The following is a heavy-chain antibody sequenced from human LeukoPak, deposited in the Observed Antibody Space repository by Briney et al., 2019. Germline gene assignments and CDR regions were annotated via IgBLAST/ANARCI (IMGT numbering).Heavy chain of an antibody. Sequence: SETLSLTCTVSGGSISSYYWSWIRQPPGKGLEWVGYIYYSGSTNYNPSLKSRVTISVDTSKNQFSLKLSSVTAADTAVYYCERVSSSGSPIGGFDPWGQGTLVTVSS. J-gene: IGHJ5*02. V-gene: IGHV4-59*01. CDR2: IYYSGST. CDR3: ERVSSSGSPIGGFDP. CDR1: GGSISSYY. D-gene: IGHD3-22*01.